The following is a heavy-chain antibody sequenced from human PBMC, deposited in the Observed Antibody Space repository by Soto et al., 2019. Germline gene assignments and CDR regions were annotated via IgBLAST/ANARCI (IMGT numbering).Heavy chain of an antibody. CDR2: IWYDGSNK. CDR1: GFTFSSYG. Sequence: GGSLRLSCAASGFTFSSYGMHWVRQAPGKGLEWVAVIWYDGSNKYYADSVKGRFTISRDNSKNTLYLQMNSLRAEDTAVYYCARGEGYYDSTALFDPWGQGTLVTVSS. CDR3: ARGEGYYDSTALFDP. J-gene: IGHJ5*02. V-gene: IGHV3-33*01. D-gene: IGHD3-22*01.